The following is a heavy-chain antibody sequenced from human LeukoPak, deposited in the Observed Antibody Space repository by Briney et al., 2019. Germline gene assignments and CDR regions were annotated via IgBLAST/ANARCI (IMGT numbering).Heavy chain of an antibody. CDR3: AKITTVTTDY. J-gene: IGHJ4*02. CDR1: GFTFTNYA. V-gene: IGHV3-30-3*02. CDR2: ISVDGSNK. D-gene: IGHD4-11*01. Sequence: GGSLRLSCAASGFTFTNYAMHWVRQAPGKGLEWVAVISVDGSNKFYAGSVRGRCTISRDNSKNTMSLRMDSLRGEDTAVYYCAKITTVTTDYWGQGALVTVSS.